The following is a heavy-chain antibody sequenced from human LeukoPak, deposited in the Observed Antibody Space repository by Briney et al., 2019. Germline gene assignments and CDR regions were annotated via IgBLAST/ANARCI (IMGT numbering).Heavy chain of an antibody. J-gene: IGHJ4*02. Sequence: RTGRSLRLSCAASGFSFNSYAMHWVRQAPGKGLEWVAVISYDGGNKYYADSVKGRFTISRDNSRNTLYLQMNSLRPEDTAVYYCAKDAAIAAAGYYFDYWGQGTLVTVSS. CDR2: ISYDGGNK. CDR3: AKDAAIAAAGYYFDY. CDR1: GFSFNSYA. V-gene: IGHV3-30-3*01. D-gene: IGHD6-13*01.